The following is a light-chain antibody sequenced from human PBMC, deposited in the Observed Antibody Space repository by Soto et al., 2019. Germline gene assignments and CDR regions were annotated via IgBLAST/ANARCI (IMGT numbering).Light chain of an antibody. CDR1: QIISSAY. V-gene: IGKV3-20*01. Sequence: EIVLTQSPGTLSLSPGDRATLSCRASQIISSAYLAWYQQRPGQAPRLLIYASSSRATGIPDRFSGSGSGTDFSLTISRLEPEDLAVYYCQQCGSSLPWTFGQGTKVEMK. CDR3: QQCGSSLPWT. CDR2: ASS. J-gene: IGKJ1*01.